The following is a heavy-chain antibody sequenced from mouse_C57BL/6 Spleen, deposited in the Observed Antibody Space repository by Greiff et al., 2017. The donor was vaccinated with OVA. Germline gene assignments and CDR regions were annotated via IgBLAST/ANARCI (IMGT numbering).Heavy chain of an antibody. CDR2: ISYDGSN. J-gene: IGHJ1*03. Sequence: EVKVEESGPGLVKPSQSLSLTCSVTGYSITSGYYWNWIRQFPGNKLEWMGYISYDGSNNYNPSLKNRISITRDTSKNQFFLKLNSVTTEDTATYYCARPYYYGSSYGYFDVWGTGTTVTVSS. D-gene: IGHD1-1*01. V-gene: IGHV3-6*01. CDR1: GYSITSGYY. CDR3: ARPYYYGSSYGYFDV.